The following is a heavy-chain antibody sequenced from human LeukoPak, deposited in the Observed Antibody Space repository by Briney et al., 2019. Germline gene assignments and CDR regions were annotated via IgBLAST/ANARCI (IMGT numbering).Heavy chain of an antibody. D-gene: IGHD3-22*01. Sequence: GGSLRFSCAAPGFTFSSYDMHWVRQAPGKGLNWVAVIWYDGNNKDYADSVKGRFTISRDNSKNTLYLQMNSLRAEDTAVYYCAREFDYYDSSGYLNWGQGTLVTVSS. CDR3: AREFDYYDSSGYLN. V-gene: IGHV3-33*01. CDR1: GFTFSSYD. J-gene: IGHJ4*02. CDR2: IWYDGNNK.